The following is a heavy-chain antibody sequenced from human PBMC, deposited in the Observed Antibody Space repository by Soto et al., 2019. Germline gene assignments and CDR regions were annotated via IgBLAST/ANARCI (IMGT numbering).Heavy chain of an antibody. CDR1: GGSFSGYY. CDR2: INHSGST. J-gene: IGHJ4*02. D-gene: IGHD6-13*01. V-gene: IGHV4-34*01. Sequence: PSETLSLTCAVYGGSFSGYYWSWIRQPPGKGLEWIGEINHSGSTNYNPSLKSRVTISVDTSKNQFSLKLSSVTAADTAVYYCARGLAAAGAGFDYWGQGTLVTVSS. CDR3: ARGLAAAGAGFDY.